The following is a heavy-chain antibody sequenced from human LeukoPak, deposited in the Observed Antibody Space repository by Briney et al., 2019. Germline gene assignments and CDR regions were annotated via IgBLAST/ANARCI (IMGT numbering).Heavy chain of an antibody. D-gene: IGHD6-13*01. V-gene: IGHV1-18*01. CDR3: ARAPRGSSTWYIVY. CDR1: GYTFNSYG. J-gene: IGHJ4*02. CDR2: ISPYNGNT. Sequence: ASVKVSCKASGYTFNSYGISWVRQAPGQGLEWMGWISPYNGNTNYAQKFQGGVTMTTDTSTTTAYMELRSLGSDDTAVYYCARAPRGSSTWYIVYWGQGTLVTVSS.